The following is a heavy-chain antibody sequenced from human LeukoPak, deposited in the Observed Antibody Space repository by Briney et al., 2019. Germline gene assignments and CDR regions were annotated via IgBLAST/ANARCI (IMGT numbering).Heavy chain of an antibody. V-gene: IGHV1-69*05. CDR1: GGTFSSYA. D-gene: IGHD3-10*01. CDR3: ARSMVASYYFDY. J-gene: IGHJ4*02. Sequence: SVTVSCKASGGTFSSYAISWVRQAAGQGLEWMGRIIPIFGTANYAQKFQGRVTITTDESTSTAYVELSSLRSEDTAVYYCARSMVASYYFDYWGQGTLVTVSS. CDR2: IIPIFGTA.